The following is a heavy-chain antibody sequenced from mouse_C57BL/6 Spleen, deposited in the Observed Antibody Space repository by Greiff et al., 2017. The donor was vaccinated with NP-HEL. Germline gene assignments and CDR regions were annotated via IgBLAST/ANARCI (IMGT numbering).Heavy chain of an antibody. J-gene: IGHJ4*01. CDR3: AVYGSSPFYAMDY. Sequence: VQLQQPGAELVRPGTSVKLSCKASGYTFTSYWMHWVKQRPGQGLEWIGVIDPSDSYTNYNQKFKGKATLTVDTSSSTAYMQLSSLTSEDSAVYYCAVYGSSPFYAMDYWGQGTSVTVSS. CDR2: IDPSDSYT. CDR1: GYTFTSYW. V-gene: IGHV1-59*01. D-gene: IGHD1-1*01.